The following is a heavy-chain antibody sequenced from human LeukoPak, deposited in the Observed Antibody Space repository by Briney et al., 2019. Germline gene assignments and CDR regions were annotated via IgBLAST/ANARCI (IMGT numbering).Heavy chain of an antibody. V-gene: IGHV3-7*03. CDR1: GFTVNNNY. CDR2: IKQDGSEK. J-gene: IGHJ4*02. CDR3: ARENLGSGTYYFDH. D-gene: IGHD3-10*01. Sequence: PGGSLRLSCAASGFTVNNNYVSWVRQAPGKGLEWVANIKQDGSEKSYVDSVKGRFTISRDNAKKSLYLQMNSLRAEDTAVYYCARENLGSGTYYFDHWGQGTLVTVSS.